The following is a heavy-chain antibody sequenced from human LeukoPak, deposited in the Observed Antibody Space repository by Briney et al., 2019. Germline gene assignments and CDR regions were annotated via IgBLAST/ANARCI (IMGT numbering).Heavy chain of an antibody. J-gene: IGHJ4*02. CDR3: ARDAGYGDYV. CDR1: GGSISSYY. Sequence: PSETLSLTCTVSGGSISSYYWSWIRQPPGKGLEWIGYIYYSGSTNYNPSLTSRVTISVDTSKNQFSLKLSSVTAADTAVYYCARDAGYGDYVWGQGTLVTVSS. V-gene: IGHV4-59*01. CDR2: IYYSGST. D-gene: IGHD4-17*01.